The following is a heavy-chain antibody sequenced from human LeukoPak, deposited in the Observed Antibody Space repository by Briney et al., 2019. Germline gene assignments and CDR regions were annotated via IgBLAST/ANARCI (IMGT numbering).Heavy chain of an antibody. D-gene: IGHD3-22*01. Sequence: GGSLRLSCEASGFTFSGYWMHWVRQAPGKGLVWVSRIKSDGKTNYADSVKGRFTISRDNAKNTVSLQMDSLRAEDTGVYYCARAPSEVGGYYPEYFRHWGQGTLVTVSS. V-gene: IGHV3-74*01. CDR2: IKSDGKT. CDR1: GFTFSGYW. J-gene: IGHJ1*01. CDR3: ARAPSEVGGYYPEYFRH.